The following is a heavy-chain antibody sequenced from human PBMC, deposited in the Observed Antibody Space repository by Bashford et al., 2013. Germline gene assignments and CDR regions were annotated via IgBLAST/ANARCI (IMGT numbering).Heavy chain of an antibody. Sequence: SETLSLTCGVSGGSFTGYYWSWIRQSPGEGLEWIGEIDHKGTTIYNPSLKSRVTISLDTSKKQFSLKMASVTAADTALXYCARGPGGYCSSANCYTRAWFDPVGPGNPGHRLL. CDR2: IDHKGTT. CDR3: ARGPGGYCSSANCYTRAWFDP. V-gene: IGHV4-34*01. D-gene: IGHD2-2*02. CDR1: GGSFTGYY. J-gene: IGHJ5*02.